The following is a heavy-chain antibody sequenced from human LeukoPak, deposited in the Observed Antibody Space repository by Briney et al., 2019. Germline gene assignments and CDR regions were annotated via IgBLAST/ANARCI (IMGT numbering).Heavy chain of an antibody. CDR2: VFYDGSEK. J-gene: IGHJ5*02. D-gene: IGHD3-16*01. Sequence: GGSLRLSCAASGFMFSNYGMKSCTDYGMHWVRQAPGKGLEWVAVVFYDGSEKYYAASVKGRFTISRDNSMYTVDLQMNSLRTEDTAVYYCARQDGYTSSWGQGTLVTV. CDR3: ARQDGYTSS. CDR1: GFMFSNYGMKSCTDYG. V-gene: IGHV3-30*03.